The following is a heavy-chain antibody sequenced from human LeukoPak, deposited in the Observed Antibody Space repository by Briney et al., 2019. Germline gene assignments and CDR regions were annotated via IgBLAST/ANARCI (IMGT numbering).Heavy chain of an antibody. J-gene: IGHJ4*02. D-gene: IGHD6-13*01. Sequence: ASVKVSCKASGYTFTSYYMHWVRQAPGQGLEWMGIINPSGGSTSYAQKFQGRVTMTRDMSTSTVYMELSSLRSEDTAIYYCAREGSGVPGAIAAVKGFDYWGQGTLVTVSS. CDR1: GYTFTSYY. V-gene: IGHV1-46*01. CDR2: INPSGGST. CDR3: AREGSGVPGAIAAVKGFDY.